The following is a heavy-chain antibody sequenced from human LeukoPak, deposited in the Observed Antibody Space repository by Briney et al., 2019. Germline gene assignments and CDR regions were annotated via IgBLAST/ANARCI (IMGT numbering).Heavy chain of an antibody. Sequence: HSAGSLRLSCAASGFTFSSFAMGWVRQAPGKGLEWVSGISGSGINTYYADSVKGRFTISRDNSKGTLYLQMNSLRAEDTAVYYCAKRYTSGWYQYYFDCWGQGTLVTVSS. D-gene: IGHD6-13*01. CDR1: GFTFSSFA. J-gene: IGHJ4*02. CDR3: AKRYTSGWYQYYFDC. CDR2: ISGSGINT. V-gene: IGHV3-23*01.